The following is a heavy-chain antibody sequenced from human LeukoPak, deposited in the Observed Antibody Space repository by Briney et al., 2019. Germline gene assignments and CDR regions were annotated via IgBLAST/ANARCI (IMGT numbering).Heavy chain of an antibody. V-gene: IGHV3-30*02. D-gene: IGHD3-10*01. J-gene: IGHJ6*02. Sequence: GGSLRLSCAASGFTFSSYGMHWVRQAPGKGLEWVAFIRYDGSNKYYADSVKGRFTISRDNPKNTLYLQMNSLRAEDTAVYYCAKDRLQFGEGEYGMDVWGQGTTVTVSS. CDR1: GFTFSSYG. CDR2: IRYDGSNK. CDR3: AKDRLQFGEGEYGMDV.